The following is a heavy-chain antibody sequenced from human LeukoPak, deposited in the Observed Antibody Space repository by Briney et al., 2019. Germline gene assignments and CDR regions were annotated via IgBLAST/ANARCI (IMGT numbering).Heavy chain of an antibody. Sequence: SETLSLTCTVSGGSISSSSYYWGWIRQPPGKGLEWIGSMYYSGSTYYNPSLKSRVTISVDTSKNQFSLKLSSVTAADTAVYYCARSSPDYCSSTSCLYDYWGQGTLVTVSS. J-gene: IGHJ4*02. V-gene: IGHV4-39*01. CDR2: MYYSGST. CDR3: ARSSPDYCSSTSCLYDY. CDR1: GGSISSSSYY. D-gene: IGHD2-2*01.